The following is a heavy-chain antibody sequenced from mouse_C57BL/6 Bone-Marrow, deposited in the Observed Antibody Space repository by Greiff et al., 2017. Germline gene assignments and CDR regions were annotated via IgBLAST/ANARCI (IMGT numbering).Heavy chain of an antibody. CDR3: TRGTTAYYAMDY. CDR1: GFNIKDDY. D-gene: IGHD1-2*01. V-gene: IGHV14-4*01. J-gene: IGHJ4*01. Sequence: EVQLQESGAELVRPGASVKLSCTASGFNIKDDYMHWVKQRPEQGLEWIGWIDPENGDTESASKFQGKATITADTSSNTAYLQLSSLTSEDTAVYYCTRGTTAYYAMDYWGQGTSVTVSS. CDR2: IDPENGDT.